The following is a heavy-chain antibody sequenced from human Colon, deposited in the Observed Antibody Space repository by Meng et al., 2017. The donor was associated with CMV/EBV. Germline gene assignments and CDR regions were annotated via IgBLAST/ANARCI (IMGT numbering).Heavy chain of an antibody. CDR3: ATGKAVAGKSYYYYGMDL. J-gene: IGHJ6*02. CDR1: GGSISSTNYY. D-gene: IGHD6-19*01. CDR2: LYYTGST. Sequence: SETLSLTCTVSGGSISSTNYYWGWIRQPPGKGLEWIGSLYYTGSTDYNPSLKSRFTISRDNAKNSLYLQLNSLRAEDTAVYYCATGKAVAGKSYYYYGMDLWGQGTTVTVSS. V-gene: IGHV4-39*01.